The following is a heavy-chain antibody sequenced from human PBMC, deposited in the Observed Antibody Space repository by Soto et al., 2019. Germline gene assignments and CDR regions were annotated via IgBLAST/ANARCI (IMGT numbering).Heavy chain of an antibody. V-gene: IGHV3-53*01. CDR3: AKSLTTAVNYGLDV. Sequence: SLRLSCAASGFTVSSNYMSWVRQAPGKGLEWVSVIYSGGSTYYADSVKGRFAVSRDNSKNTLFLHMNSLGAEDTAVYYCAKSLTTAVNYGLDVWGQGTSVTVSS. D-gene: IGHD2-2*01. J-gene: IGHJ6*02. CDR1: GFTVSSNY. CDR2: IYSGGST.